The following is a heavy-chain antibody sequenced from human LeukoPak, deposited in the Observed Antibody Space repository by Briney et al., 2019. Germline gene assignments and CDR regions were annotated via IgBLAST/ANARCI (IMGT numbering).Heavy chain of an antibody. V-gene: IGHV4-30-4*08. Sequence: SETLSLTCTVSGGSISSGDYYWSWIRQPPGKGLEWIGYIYYSGSTYYKPSLKSRVTISVDTSKNQFSLKLSSVTAADTAVYYCAKDSEGGTYFYDYMDVWGKGTTVTVSS. J-gene: IGHJ6*03. CDR1: GGSISSGDYY. D-gene: IGHD1-26*01. CDR3: AKDSEGGTYFYDYMDV. CDR2: IYYSGST.